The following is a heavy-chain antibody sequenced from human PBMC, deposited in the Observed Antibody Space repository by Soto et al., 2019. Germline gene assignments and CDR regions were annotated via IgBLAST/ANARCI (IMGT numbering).Heavy chain of an antibody. J-gene: IGHJ3*02. V-gene: IGHV1-3*01. CDR2: INAGNGNT. Sequence: ASVKVSCKASGYTFTSYAMHWVRQAPGQRLEWMGWINAGNGNTKYSQKFQGRVTITRDTSASTAYMELSSLRSEDTAVYYCARRLGYCSSTSCYAKWAFDIWGQGTMVTVSS. D-gene: IGHD2-2*01. CDR1: GYTFTSYA. CDR3: ARRLGYCSSTSCYAKWAFDI.